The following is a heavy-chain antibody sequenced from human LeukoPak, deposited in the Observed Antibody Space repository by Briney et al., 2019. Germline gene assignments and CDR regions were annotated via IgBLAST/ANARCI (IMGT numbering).Heavy chain of an antibody. V-gene: IGHV3-43*02. J-gene: IGHJ4*02. CDR2: ISGDGCST. Sequence: PGGSLRLSCAASGFTFDDYDMHWVRQAPGKGLEWVSLISGDGCSTYYADSVKGLFTISRDNSKNSLYLQMNSLRTEDTALYYCAKDYYYDSSGLEYYFDYWGQGTLVTVSS. D-gene: IGHD3-22*01. CDR1: GFTFDDYD. CDR3: AKDYYYDSSGLEYYFDY.